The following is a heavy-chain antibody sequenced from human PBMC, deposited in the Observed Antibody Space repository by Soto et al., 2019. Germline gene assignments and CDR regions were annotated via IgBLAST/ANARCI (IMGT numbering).Heavy chain of an antibody. V-gene: IGHV4-61*05. J-gene: IGHJ4*02. D-gene: IGHD2-2*01. CDR2: IYYSGST. CDR3: ARDVGSSHGPGHPHYFDY. Sequence: PLETLSLTCTVSGGSISSSSYYWGWIRQPPGKGLEWIGYIYYSGSTNYTPSLKSRATISLDTSRNQFFLNLNSVTAADTAVYYCARDVGSSHGPGHPHYFDYWGQGTQVTVSS. CDR1: GGSISSSSYY.